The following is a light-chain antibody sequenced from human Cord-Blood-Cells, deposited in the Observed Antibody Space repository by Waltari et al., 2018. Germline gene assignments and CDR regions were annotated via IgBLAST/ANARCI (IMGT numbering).Light chain of an antibody. CDR3: QQYDKLPLS. J-gene: IGKJ3*01. CDR1: QDISNY. Sequence: DIQMTQSPSSLSASVGDRVTITFQTSQDISNYLNWYQQKPGKAPKLLIYDASNLETGVPSRFRARGSGTDITFTISGQQPEDIATYYCQQYDKLPLSFGPASKV. CDR2: DAS. V-gene: IGKV1-33*01.